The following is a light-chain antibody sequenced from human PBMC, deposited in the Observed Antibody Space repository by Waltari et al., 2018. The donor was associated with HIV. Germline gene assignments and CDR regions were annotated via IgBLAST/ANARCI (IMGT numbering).Light chain of an antibody. CDR2: GGK. V-gene: IGLV3-19*01. J-gene: IGLJ1*01. Sequence: SSELTQAPVVSVALGQTIKIRCQGDNLRRFFSNWYQHRPGQAPVLVVYGGKRRPSGIPDRFSASNSGNTSSLIISNSQAVDEADYFCHSRDTDGDHYVFGGGTRVIV. CDR1: NLRRFF. CDR3: HSRDTDGDHYV.